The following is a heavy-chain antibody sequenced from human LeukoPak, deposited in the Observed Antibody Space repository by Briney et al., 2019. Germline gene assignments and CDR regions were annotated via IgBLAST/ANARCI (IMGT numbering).Heavy chain of an antibody. Sequence: ASVKVSCKASGYTFTSYDINWVRQAPGQGLEWMGWMNPNSGNTVYAQKFQGRVTMTRNTSISTAYMELSSLRSEDTAVYYCARSLARYYYDSSGYWGQGTLVTVSS. CDR1: GYTFTSYD. V-gene: IGHV1-8*01. D-gene: IGHD3-22*01. J-gene: IGHJ4*02. CDR3: ARSLARYYYDSSGY. CDR2: MNPNSGNT.